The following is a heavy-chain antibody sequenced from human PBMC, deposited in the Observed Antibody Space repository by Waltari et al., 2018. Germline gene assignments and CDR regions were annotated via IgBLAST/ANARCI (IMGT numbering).Heavy chain of an antibody. CDR1: GDSITSSNYY. J-gene: IGHJ5*02. CDR3: ARTFMVRTIRSRGWFDP. V-gene: IGHV4-39*02. CDR2: VYYTGST. D-gene: IGHD3-10*01. Sequence: QLQLQESGPRLVKHSETLSPTCSVSGDSITSSNYYWAWIRQPPGKGLEWLGSVYYTGSTYYKASLKSRVTISVDTSKNYFSLSLTSVTATDTAIYFCARTFMVRTIRSRGWFDPWGQGTLVTVSS.